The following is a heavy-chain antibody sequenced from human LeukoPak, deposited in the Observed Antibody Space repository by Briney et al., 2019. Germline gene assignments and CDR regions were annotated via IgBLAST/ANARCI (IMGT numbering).Heavy chain of an antibody. Sequence: WASVKVSCKASGFTFTDYYIHWVRQAPGQGLEWMGWINPNSGGTNYAQKFQGRVTMTRDTSISTAYMEPSRLRSDDTAVYYCARHYYDSSGYADAFDIWGQGTMVTVSS. J-gene: IGHJ3*02. V-gene: IGHV1-2*02. D-gene: IGHD3-22*01. CDR1: GFTFTDYY. CDR2: INPNSGGT. CDR3: ARHYYDSSGYADAFDI.